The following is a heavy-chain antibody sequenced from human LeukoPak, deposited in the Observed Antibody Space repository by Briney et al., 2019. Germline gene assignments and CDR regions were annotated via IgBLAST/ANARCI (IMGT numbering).Heavy chain of an antibody. CDR2: IKSKADGGTT. Sequence: GGSLRLSCAASGLTLSQVWMSWVRQAPGKGLDCVGRIKSKADGGTTDYAAPVRGRFTISRDDSKNTLFLHMNSLKTEDTAVYYCTEFNTRDAFEIWGRGTMVTVSS. CDR3: TEFNTRDAFEI. D-gene: IGHD2-2*01. CDR1: GLTLSQVW. J-gene: IGHJ3*02. V-gene: IGHV3-15*01.